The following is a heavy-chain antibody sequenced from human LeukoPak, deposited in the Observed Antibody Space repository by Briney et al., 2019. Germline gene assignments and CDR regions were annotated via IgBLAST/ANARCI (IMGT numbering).Heavy chain of an antibody. J-gene: IGHJ4*02. CDR1: GGSFSGYY. Sequence: SETLSLTCAVHGGSFSGYYWSWIRQPPGKGLEWIGEINHSGSTNYNPSLKSRVTISVDTSKNQFSLKLSSVTAADTAAYYCARFLWFGGTNVFDYWGQGTLVTVSS. CDR2: INHSGST. V-gene: IGHV4-34*01. CDR3: ARFLWFGGTNVFDY. D-gene: IGHD3-10*01.